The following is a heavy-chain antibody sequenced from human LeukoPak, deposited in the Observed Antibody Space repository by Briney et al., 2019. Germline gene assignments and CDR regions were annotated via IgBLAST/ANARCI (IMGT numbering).Heavy chain of an antibody. V-gene: IGHV4-39*01. CDR2: ISYSGTT. Sequence: PSETLSLTCTVSGGSISSSAYYWGWIRQPPGGGVEWIGSISYSGTTYYNPSLKSRVTISVDTSNNQFSLKVSSVIAADTAVYYCARLGDVDSLDYWGQGTLVTVSS. J-gene: IGHJ4*02. CDR3: ARLGDVDSLDY. CDR1: GGSISSSAYY. D-gene: IGHD3-3*01.